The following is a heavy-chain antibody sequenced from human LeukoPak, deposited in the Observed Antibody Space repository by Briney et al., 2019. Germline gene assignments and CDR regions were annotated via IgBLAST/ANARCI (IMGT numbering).Heavy chain of an antibody. D-gene: IGHD3-16*01. V-gene: IGHV1-2*02. CDR2: INPNSGST. J-gene: IGHJ4*02. Sequence: GALPKVSCKDPGYTFTGYYMHWVRQAPEQGLEWMGWINPNSGSTNYAQKFQGRVTMTRDTSISTAYMELSRLRSDDTAVYYCAREGGDYWGQGTLVTVSS. CDR3: AREGGDY. CDR1: GYTFTGYY.